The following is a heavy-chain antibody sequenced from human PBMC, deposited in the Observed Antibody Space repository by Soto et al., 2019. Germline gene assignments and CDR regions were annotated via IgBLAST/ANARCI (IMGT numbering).Heavy chain of an antibody. CDR2: ISFDGSNE. CDR3: ARSITILGMCKYHGMDA. D-gene: IGHD3-3*01. V-gene: IGHV3-30*03. J-gene: IGHJ6*04. Sequence: GGSLRLSCETSGFSFSTYAMHWVRQAPGKGRECVAVISFDGSNEYFTDSVRGRFTISRDNSNNTLFLEINRPRGGDTXVYFRARSITILGMCKYHGMDAWVEGPKVTVSS. CDR1: GFSFSTYA.